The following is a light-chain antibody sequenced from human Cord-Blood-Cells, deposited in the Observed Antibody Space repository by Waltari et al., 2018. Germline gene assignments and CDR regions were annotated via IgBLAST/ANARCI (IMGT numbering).Light chain of an antibody. V-gene: IGLV2-23*01. CDR2: EGS. CDR3: CSYAGSSTWV. Sequence: QSALTQPASVSGSPGQSITISCTGTSSDVGSYNLVPCYQQHPGKAPKLMIDEGSKRPSGVSNRFSGSKSGNTASLTISGLQAEDEADYYCCSYAGSSTWVFGGGTKLTVL. CDR1: SSDVGSYNL. J-gene: IGLJ3*02.